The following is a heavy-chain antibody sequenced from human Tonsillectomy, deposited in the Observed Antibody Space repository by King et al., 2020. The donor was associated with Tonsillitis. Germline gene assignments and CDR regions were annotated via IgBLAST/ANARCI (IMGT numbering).Heavy chain of an antibody. D-gene: IGHD5-12*01. V-gene: IGHV3-11*06. CDR1: GFTFSDYY. Sequence: VQLVESGGGLVRPGGSLRLSCAPSGFTFSDYYMTWIRQSPGKGLEWVAYISSAGRHTNYTDSVKGRFTISRDDAKNSVFLQMNSLRAEDTAVYYCASPRGYSGYLLSWGQGTLVTVSS. CDR2: ISSAGRHT. J-gene: IGHJ5*02. CDR3: ASPRGYSGYLLS.